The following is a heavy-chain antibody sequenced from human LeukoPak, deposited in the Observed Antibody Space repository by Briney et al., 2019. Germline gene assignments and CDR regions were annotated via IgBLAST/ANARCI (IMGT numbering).Heavy chain of an antibody. J-gene: IGHJ6*03. Sequence: SETLSLTCTVSGGSISSGSYYWSWIRQPAGKGLEWIGRIYTSGSTNYNPSLKSRVTISVDTSKNQFSLKLSSVTAADTAVYYCARHRYYYYYYYMDVWGKGTTVTISS. V-gene: IGHV4-61*02. CDR3: ARHRYYYYYYYMDV. CDR2: IYTSGST. CDR1: GGSISSGSYY. D-gene: IGHD1-26*01.